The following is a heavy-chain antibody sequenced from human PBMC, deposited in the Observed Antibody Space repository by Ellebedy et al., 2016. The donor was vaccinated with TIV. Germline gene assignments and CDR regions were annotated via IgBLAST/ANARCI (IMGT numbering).Heavy chain of an antibody. CDR3: ARDRGYDTFDY. V-gene: IGHV3-7*01. D-gene: IGHD5-12*01. CDR2: TKEDGSEK. Sequence: GESLKISCAASGFPFSSFWMSWVRQAPGKGLEWVANTKEDGSEKYYVDSVRGRFTISRDNAKNLLYLQMNSLRAEDTAVYYCARDRGYDTFDYWGQGILVTVSS. CDR1: GFPFSSFW. J-gene: IGHJ4*02.